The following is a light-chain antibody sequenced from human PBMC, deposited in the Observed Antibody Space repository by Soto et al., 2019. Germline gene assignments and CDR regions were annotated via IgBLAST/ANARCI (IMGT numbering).Light chain of an antibody. V-gene: IGLV1-47*02. CDR3: QSYDSSLSGYV. CDR2: GDN. CDR1: ISNVGNNY. Sequence: QSVLTQPPSASGTPGQRVTISCSGSISNVGNNYVYWFKQLPGTAPKLLIYGDNNRPSGVPDRFSGSKSGTSASLAIAGLQSQDEADYYCQSYDSSLSGYVFGTGTKVTVL. J-gene: IGLJ1*01.